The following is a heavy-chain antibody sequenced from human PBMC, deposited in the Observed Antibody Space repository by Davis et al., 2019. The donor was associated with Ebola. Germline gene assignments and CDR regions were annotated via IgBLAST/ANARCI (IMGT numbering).Heavy chain of an antibody. CDR3: AAAPQRGYSYGWDLGY. J-gene: IGHJ4*02. CDR2: ITSRSGST. V-gene: IGHV3-23*01. Sequence: GGSLRLSCAASGFTFSSYAMSWVRQAPGKGLEWVSGITSRSGSTYYAGSVKGRFTISRDNSKDLLYLQMSGLRAEDTAVYYWAAAPQRGYSYGWDLGYWGQGTLVTVSS. CDR1: GFTFSSYA. D-gene: IGHD5-18*01.